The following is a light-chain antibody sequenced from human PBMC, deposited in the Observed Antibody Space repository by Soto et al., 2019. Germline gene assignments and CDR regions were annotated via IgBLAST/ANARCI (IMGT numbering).Light chain of an antibody. CDR2: GAS. Sequence: EIVLTQSPGTLSLSPGERATLSCRASQSVSSRSLAWYQQKPGQAPRLLIYGASNRATGIPDRFSGSGSGTDFTLTISSLEPEDFAVYYCQHGGTVGTGTKVDIK. CDR3: QHGGT. V-gene: IGKV3-20*01. CDR1: QSVSSRS. J-gene: IGKJ3*01.